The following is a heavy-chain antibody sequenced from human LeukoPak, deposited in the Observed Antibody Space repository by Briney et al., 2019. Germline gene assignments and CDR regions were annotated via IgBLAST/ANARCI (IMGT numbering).Heavy chain of an antibody. D-gene: IGHD3-22*01. V-gene: IGHV3-7*01. J-gene: IGHJ4*02. CDR1: GFTFSTYW. CDR3: ARDSSGYQ. CDR2: IKEDGSEK. Sequence: PGGSLRLSCAASGFTFSTYWMSWVRQAPGKGLEWVDNIKEDGSEKYYGYSVKGRFTISRDNAKNSLYLEMNSLRVEDTAVYYCARDSSGYQWGQGTLVTVSS.